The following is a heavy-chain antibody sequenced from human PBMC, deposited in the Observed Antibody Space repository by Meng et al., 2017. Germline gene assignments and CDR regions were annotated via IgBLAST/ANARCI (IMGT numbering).Heavy chain of an antibody. CDR1: GFTFNNYW. V-gene: IGHV3-74*01. D-gene: IGHD1-1*01. CDR3: LDEAPRSDY. Sequence: QLVESGGGLVQPGGSLRLSCAASGFTFNNYWMHWFRQVPGKGLVWVSRISGDGSITNYADSVKGRFTISRDNAKNTLYLQMNSLRPEDTAVYYCLDEAPRSDYWGQGSLVTVSS. J-gene: IGHJ4*02. CDR2: ISGDGSIT.